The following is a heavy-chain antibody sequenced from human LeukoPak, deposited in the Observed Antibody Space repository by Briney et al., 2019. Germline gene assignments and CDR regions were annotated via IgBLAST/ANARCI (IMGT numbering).Heavy chain of an antibody. CDR2: VNPSGGST. J-gene: IGHJ4*02. Sequence: ASVKVSCKASGYTFTSYYLHWVRQAPGQGLEWMGMVNPSGGSTSYAQRFQGRVTITRDTSTTTVYMELSSLRSDDTAVFYCARRHKHYYQIDYWGQGTLVTVSS. CDR1: GYTFTSYY. D-gene: IGHD1-26*01. CDR3: ARRHKHYYQIDY. V-gene: IGHV1-46*01.